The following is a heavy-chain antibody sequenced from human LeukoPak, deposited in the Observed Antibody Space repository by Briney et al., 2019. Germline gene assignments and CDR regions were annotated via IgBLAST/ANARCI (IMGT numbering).Heavy chain of an antibody. Sequence: GRSLRLSCAASGFTFSSYAMHWVRQAPGKGLEWVAVISFDGSNKYYADSVKGRFTISRDNSKNTLYLQMNSLRAEDTAVYYCAKDFTSLSSYFDYWGQGTLVTVSS. CDR2: ISFDGSNK. J-gene: IGHJ4*02. CDR3: AKDFTSLSSYFDY. V-gene: IGHV3-30*07. CDR1: GFTFSSYA.